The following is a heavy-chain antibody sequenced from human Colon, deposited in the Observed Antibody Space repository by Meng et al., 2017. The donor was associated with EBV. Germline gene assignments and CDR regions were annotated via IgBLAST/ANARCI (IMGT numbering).Heavy chain of an antibody. CDR1: GGSLSSRNW. D-gene: IGHD2-21*02. CDR3: ARVGAYCGGDCYHPR. V-gene: IGHV4-4*02. CDR2: IYHSGST. J-gene: IGHJ4*02. Sequence: GTLRGSGQGLVKPSGTLSLTCAVSGGSLSSRNWWSWVRQPPGKGLEWIGEIYHSGSTNYNPSLKSRVTISVDESKNQFSLRLSSVTAADTAVYYCARVGAYCGGDCYHPRWGQGTLVTVSS.